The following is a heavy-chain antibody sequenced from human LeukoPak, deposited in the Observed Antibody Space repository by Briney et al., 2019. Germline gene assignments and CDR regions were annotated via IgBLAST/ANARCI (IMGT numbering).Heavy chain of an antibody. J-gene: IGHJ6*03. V-gene: IGHV3-7*01. Sequence: GGSLRLSCAASGFTFSSYWMSWVRQAPGKGLEWVASIKQDGSAKYYVDSVKGRFTISRDNAKNALYLHMNSLRVEDTAVYYCARAPYDFFSYYYYMDVWGKGTTVTVSS. CDR3: ARAPYDFFSYYYYMDV. D-gene: IGHD3-3*01. CDR2: IKQDGSAK. CDR1: GFTFSSYW.